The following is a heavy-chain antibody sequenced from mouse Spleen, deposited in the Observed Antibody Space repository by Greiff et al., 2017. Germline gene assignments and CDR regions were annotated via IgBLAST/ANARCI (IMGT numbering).Heavy chain of an antibody. CDR3: ASYYYAMDY. CDR1: GYSITSGYY. J-gene: IGHJ4*01. V-gene: IGHV3-6*01. CDR2: ISYDGSN. Sequence: DVQLQESGPGLVKPSQSLSLTCSVTGYSITSGYYWNWIRQFPGNTLEWMGYISYDGSNNYNPSLKNRISITRDTSKNQFFLKLNSVTTEDTATYYCASYYYAMDYWGQGTSVTVSS.